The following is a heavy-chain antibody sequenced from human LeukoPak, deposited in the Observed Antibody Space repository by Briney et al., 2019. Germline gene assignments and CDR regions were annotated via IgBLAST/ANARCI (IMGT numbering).Heavy chain of an antibody. Sequence: GASVKVSCKASGGTFSSYAISWVRQAPGQGLEWMGGIIPIFGTANYAQKFQGRVTITTDESTSTAYMELSSLRAEDTAVYYCANPLLTGSYFDYWGQGTLVTVSS. CDR1: GGTFSSYA. J-gene: IGHJ4*02. CDR3: ANPLLTGSYFDY. V-gene: IGHV1-69*05. CDR2: IIPIFGTA. D-gene: IGHD3-9*01.